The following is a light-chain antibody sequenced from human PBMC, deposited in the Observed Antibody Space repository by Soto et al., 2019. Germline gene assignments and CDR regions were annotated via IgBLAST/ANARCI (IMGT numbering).Light chain of an antibody. J-gene: IGKJ2*01. CDR1: QSVNNN. V-gene: IGKV3-15*01. CDR3: QPYNNLPPDT. Sequence: EIILTQSPASLSVSPGERATLSCRASQSVNNNLAWYQQKPGQAPRLLIYGASTRATGIPGRFRGSGSGTEFTLTITSQQSEDFAVYFCQPYNNLPPDTFGQGTKLEIK. CDR2: GAS.